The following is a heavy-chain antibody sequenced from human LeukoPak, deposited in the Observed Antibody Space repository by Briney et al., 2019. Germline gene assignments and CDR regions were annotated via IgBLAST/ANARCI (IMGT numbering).Heavy chain of an antibody. CDR3: ASPSYFGDY. V-gene: IGHV3-66*01. CDR1: GFSVLDHF. CDR2: IYNDGRT. D-gene: IGHD3-10*01. Sequence: GGSLRLSCVASGFSVLDHFMTWVRHTPGKGLEWVSVIYNDGRTNYAESVKGRFTMSRDSSKNMVSLQMNSLRAEDSAVCYCASPSYFGDYWGQGTLVTVSS. J-gene: IGHJ4*02.